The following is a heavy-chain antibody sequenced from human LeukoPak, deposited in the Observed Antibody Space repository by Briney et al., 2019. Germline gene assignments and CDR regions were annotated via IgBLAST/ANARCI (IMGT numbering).Heavy chain of an antibody. CDR2: INPSGGST. V-gene: IGHV1-46*01. CDR1: GYTFTSYY. CDR3: ARGGACDSSGYWVSGLSADTKPCMDV. Sequence: ASVKVSCKASGYTFTSYYMHWVRQAPGQGLEWMGIINPSGGSTSYAQKSQGRVTMTRDTSTSTVYMELSSLRSEDTAVYYCARGGACDSSGYWVSGLSADTKPCMDVWGQGTTVTVSS. D-gene: IGHD3-22*01. J-gene: IGHJ6*02.